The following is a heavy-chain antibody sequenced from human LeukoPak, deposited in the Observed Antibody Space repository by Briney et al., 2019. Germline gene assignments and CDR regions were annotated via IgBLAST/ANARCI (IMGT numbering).Heavy chain of an antibody. V-gene: IGHV3-33*06. Sequence: PGGSVTLSCAASGFTFSSYGMHLVRQAPGKGLEWVAVIWYDGSNKYYADAVKGRFTSSRDNSKNTLYLQMNSLRAEDTAVYYCAKDRAHYSSGWRGFFDYWGQGTLVTVSS. CDR2: IWYDGSNK. CDR3: AKDRAHYSSGWRGFFDY. CDR1: GFTFSSYG. D-gene: IGHD6-19*01. J-gene: IGHJ4*02.